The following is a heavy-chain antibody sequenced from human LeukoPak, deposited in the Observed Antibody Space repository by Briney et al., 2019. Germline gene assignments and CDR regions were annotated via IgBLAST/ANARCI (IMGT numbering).Heavy chain of an antibody. CDR1: GGSISSSSYY. J-gene: IGHJ4*02. V-gene: IGHV4-39*07. CDR2: IYYSGST. D-gene: IGHD3-3*01. Sequence: PSETLSLTCTVSGGSISSSSYYWGWIRQPPGKGLEWIGSIYYSGSTNYNPSLKSRVTILVDTSKNQFSLKLSSVTAADTAVYYCARRSTIFGVVDYWGQGTLVTVSS. CDR3: ARRSTIFGVVDY.